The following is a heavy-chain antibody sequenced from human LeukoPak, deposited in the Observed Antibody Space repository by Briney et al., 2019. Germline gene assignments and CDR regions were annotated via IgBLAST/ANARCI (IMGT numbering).Heavy chain of an antibody. CDR3: ARDMVPDLNWFDP. CDR2: IWYDGSNK. Sequence: AGGSLRLSCAASGFTFSSYGMHWVRQAPGKGLEWVAVIWYDGSNKYYADSVKGRFTTSRDNSKNTLYLQMNSLRAEDTAVYYCARDMVPDLNWFDPWGQGTLVTVSS. J-gene: IGHJ5*02. D-gene: IGHD3-10*01. CDR1: GFTFSSYG. V-gene: IGHV3-33*01.